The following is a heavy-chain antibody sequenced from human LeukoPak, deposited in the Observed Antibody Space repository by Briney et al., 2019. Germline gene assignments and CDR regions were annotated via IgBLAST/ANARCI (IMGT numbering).Heavy chain of an antibody. D-gene: IGHD3-9*01. J-gene: IGHJ6*02. V-gene: IGHV3-30-3*01. CDR2: DGSTK. Sequence: GRSRRLSCAASGFTLSSFSMHWVRQAPGKGLEWVAYDGSTKNYADSVKGRFTISRDNSKNTLYLQMNSLRTEDTTVYYCARDPDRLLMFGMDVWGQGTTVTVSS. CDR1: GFTLSSFS. CDR3: ARDPDRLLMFGMDV.